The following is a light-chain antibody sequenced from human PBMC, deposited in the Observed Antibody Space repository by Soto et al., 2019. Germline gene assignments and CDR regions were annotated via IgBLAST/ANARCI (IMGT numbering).Light chain of an antibody. CDR2: DVS. Sequence: QPVLTQPASVSGSPGQSITISCTGTSSDVGGYDYVSWYQQHPGKAPKLMIYDVSNRPSGVSNRFSGSKSGNTASLTISGLQAEDEAVYFCSSHTTNSTYVFGTGTKLTVL. CDR1: SSDVGGYDY. J-gene: IGLJ1*01. V-gene: IGLV2-14*01. CDR3: SSHTTNSTYV.